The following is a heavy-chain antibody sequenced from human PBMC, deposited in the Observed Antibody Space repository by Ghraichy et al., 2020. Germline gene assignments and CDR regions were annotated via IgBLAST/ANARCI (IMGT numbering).Heavy chain of an antibody. CDR1: GGSISSYY. J-gene: IGHJ2*01. Sequence: ESLNISCTVSGGSISSYYWSWIRQPPGKGLEWIGYINYSGSTNYNPSLKSRVTISVDTSKNQFSLKLSSVSAADTAVYYCARGDFWSGYYVVDLWGRGTLVTVSS. CDR3: ARGDFWSGYYVVDL. V-gene: IGHV4-59*01. CDR2: INYSGST. D-gene: IGHD3-3*01.